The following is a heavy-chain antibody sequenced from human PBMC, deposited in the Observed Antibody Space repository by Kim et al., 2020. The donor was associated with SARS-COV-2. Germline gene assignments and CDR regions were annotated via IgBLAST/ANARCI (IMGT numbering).Heavy chain of an antibody. Sequence: SETLSLTCTVSGGSISSYYWSWIRQPPGKGLEWIGYIYYSGSTNYNPSLKSRVTISVDTSKNQFSLKLSSVTAADTAVYYCARGLGEGQLVRRDAFDIWGQGTMVTVSS. J-gene: IGHJ3*02. CDR3: ARGLGEGQLVRRDAFDI. CDR2: IYYSGST. D-gene: IGHD6-6*01. V-gene: IGHV4-59*01. CDR1: GGSISSYY.